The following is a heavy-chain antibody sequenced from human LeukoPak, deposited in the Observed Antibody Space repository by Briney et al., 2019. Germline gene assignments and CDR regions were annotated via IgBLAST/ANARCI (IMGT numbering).Heavy chain of an antibody. CDR2: INHSGST. Sequence: SETLSLTCAVYGGSFSGYHWSWIRQPPGKGLEWIGEINHSGSTNYNPSLKSRVTISVDTSKNQFSLKLSSVTAADTAVYYCTSEISPVYRELWGQGTLVTVSS. D-gene: IGHD1-20*01. CDR1: GGSFSGYH. J-gene: IGHJ4*02. CDR3: TSEISPVYREL. V-gene: IGHV4-34*01.